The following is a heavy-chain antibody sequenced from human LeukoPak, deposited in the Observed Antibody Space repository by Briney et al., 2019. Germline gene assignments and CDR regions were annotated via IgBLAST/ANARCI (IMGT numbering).Heavy chain of an antibody. CDR1: GGTFSSYA. J-gene: IGHJ3*02. Sequence: GASVKVSCKASGGTFSSYAISWVRQAPGQGLEWMGRIIPIFGTANYAQKFQGRVTITTDESMSTAYMELSSLRSEDTAVYYCAREIPDAFDIWGQGTMVTVSS. CDR2: IIPIFGTA. CDR3: AREIPDAFDI. V-gene: IGHV1-69*05.